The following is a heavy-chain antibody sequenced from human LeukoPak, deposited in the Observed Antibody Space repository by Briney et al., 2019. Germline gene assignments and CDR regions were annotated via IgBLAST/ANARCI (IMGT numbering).Heavy chain of an antibody. CDR3: AREYSSSSVYFDY. J-gene: IGHJ4*02. CDR1: GGSFSGYY. CDR2: IYYSGST. D-gene: IGHD6-6*01. V-gene: IGHV4-59*01. Sequence: PSETLSLTCAVYGGSFSGYYWSWIRQPPGKGLEWIGYIYYSGSTNYNPSLKSRVTISVDTSKNQFSLKLSSVTAADTAVYYCAREYSSSSVYFDYWGQGTLVTVSS.